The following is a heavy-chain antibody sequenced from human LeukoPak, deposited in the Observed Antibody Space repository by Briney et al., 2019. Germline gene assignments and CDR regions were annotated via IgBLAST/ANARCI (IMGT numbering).Heavy chain of an antibody. V-gene: IGHV4-59*12. D-gene: IGHD2-21*02. J-gene: IGHJ4*02. CDR2: IYYSGST. CDR3: ARTHCEGDCFSAIRY. CDR1: GGSISSYY. Sequence: SETLSLTCTVSGGSISSYYWSWIRQPPGKGLEWIGYIYYSGSTNYNPSLKSRVTISVVTSKNQFSLKLSSVTAADTAVYFCARTHCEGDCFSAIRYWGQGTPVTVSS.